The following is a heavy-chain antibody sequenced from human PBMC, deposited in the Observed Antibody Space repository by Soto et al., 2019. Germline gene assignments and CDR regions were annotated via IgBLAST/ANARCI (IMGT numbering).Heavy chain of an antibody. J-gene: IGHJ6*02. CDR3: ARALPRSGSYYISYYYYGMDV. CDR2: IYYSGST. CDR1: GGSIRSGGYY. V-gene: IGHV4-31*03. D-gene: IGHD3-10*01. Sequence: PSETLSLTCTVSGGSIRSGGYYWSWIRQHPGKGLEWIGYIYYSGSTYYNPSLKSRVTISVDTSKNQFSLKLSSVTAADTAVYYCARALPRSGSYYISYYYYGMDVWGQGTTVTVSS.